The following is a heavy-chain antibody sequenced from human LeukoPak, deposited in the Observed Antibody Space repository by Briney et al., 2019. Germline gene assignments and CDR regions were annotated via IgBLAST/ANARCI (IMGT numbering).Heavy chain of an antibody. V-gene: IGHV3-74*01. CDR2: INTDGSST. CDR1: GFTFSSYW. Sequence: GGSLRLSCAASGFTFSSYWVHWVRQAPGKGLVWVSRINTDGSSTSYADSVKGRFTISRDNAKNTLYLQMNSLRAEDTAVYYCARGGYCSSTSCYTDWFDPWGQGTLVTVSS. CDR3: ARGGYCSSTSCYTDWFDP. J-gene: IGHJ5*02. D-gene: IGHD2-2*02.